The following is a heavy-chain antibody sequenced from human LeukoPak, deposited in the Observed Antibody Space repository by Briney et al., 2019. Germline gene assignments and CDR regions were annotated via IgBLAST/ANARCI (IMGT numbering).Heavy chain of an antibody. CDR1: GGSISSSSYY. V-gene: IGHV4-39*01. J-gene: IGHJ4*02. CDR3: ARQPYYYDSGSYFDY. CDR2: IYYSGST. D-gene: IGHD3-10*01. Sequence: PSETLSLNCTVSGGSISSSSYYWGWIRQPPGKGLEWIGSIYYSGSTYYNPSLKSRVTISVDTSKNQFSLKLSSVTAADTAVYYCARQPYYYDSGSYFDYWGQENLVPVSS.